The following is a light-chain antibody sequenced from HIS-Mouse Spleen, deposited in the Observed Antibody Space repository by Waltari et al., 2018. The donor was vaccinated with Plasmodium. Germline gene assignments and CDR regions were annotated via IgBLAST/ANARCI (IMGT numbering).Light chain of an antibody. CDR2: GAS. CDR1: QSVSSN. J-gene: IGKJ3*01. CDR3: QQYNNWSFT. V-gene: IGKV3-15*01. Sequence: EIVMTQSPATLSVSPGERASQSVSSNLAWYQQKPGQAPRLLIYGASTRATGIPARFSGSGSGTELTLTISSLQSEDFAVYYCQQYNNWSFTFGPGTKVDIK.